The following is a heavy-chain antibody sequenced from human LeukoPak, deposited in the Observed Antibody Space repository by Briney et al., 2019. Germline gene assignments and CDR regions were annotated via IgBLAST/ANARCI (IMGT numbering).Heavy chain of an antibody. CDR2: IYPGDSDT. J-gene: IGHJ5*02. CDR3: ARHGSSSSRYDWFDP. CDR1: GYSFTSYW. Sequence: GESLKISCKGSGYSFTSYWIGWVRPMPGKGLEWMGIIYPGDSDTRYSPSFQGQVTISADKSISTAYLQWSSLKASDTAMYYCARHGSSSSRYDWFDPWGQGTLVTVSS. V-gene: IGHV5-51*01. D-gene: IGHD6-6*01.